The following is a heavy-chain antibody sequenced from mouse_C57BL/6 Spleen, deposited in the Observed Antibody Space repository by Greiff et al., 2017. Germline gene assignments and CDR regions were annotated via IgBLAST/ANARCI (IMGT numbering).Heavy chain of an antibody. J-gene: IGHJ2*01. CDR3: ARSTGDRGFFDY. D-gene: IGHD4-1*02. V-gene: IGHV1-80*01. Sequence: VQLQESGAELVKPGASVKISCKASGYAFSSYWMNWVKQRPGKGLEWIGQIYPGVGDTTYNGKFKGKATLTADKSSSTAYMQRSSLTSEDSAVYFCARSTGDRGFFDYWGQGTTLTVSS. CDR2: IYPGVGDT. CDR1: GYAFSSYW.